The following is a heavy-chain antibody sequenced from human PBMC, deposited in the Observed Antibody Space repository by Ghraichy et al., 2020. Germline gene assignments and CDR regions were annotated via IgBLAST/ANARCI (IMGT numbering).Heavy chain of an antibody. CDR3: ARSPGDIVVVPAAIRETVFFDY. D-gene: IGHD2-2*02. Sequence: GGSLRLSCAASGFTFSSYWMSWVRQAPGKGLEWAANIKQDGSEKYYVDSVKGRFTISRDNAKNSLYLQMNSLRAEDTAVYYCARSPGDIVVVPAAIRETVFFDYWGQGTLVTVSS. V-gene: IGHV3-7*04. CDR2: IKQDGSEK. CDR1: GFTFSSYW. J-gene: IGHJ4*02.